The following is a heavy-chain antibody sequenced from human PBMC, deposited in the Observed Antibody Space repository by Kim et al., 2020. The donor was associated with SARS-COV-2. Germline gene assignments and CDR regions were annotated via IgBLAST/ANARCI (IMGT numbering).Heavy chain of an antibody. J-gene: IGHJ4*01. V-gene: IGHV4-61*08. Sequence: SETLSLTCTVSGGSVTSGAFSWSWIRQPPGKGLEWIGFVHHSGRTNYNPSLKSRLTISLDTSNNQFSLKLNPVAAADTAMYYCASGISVAGQIPFDSWG. D-gene: IGHD6-19*01. CDR2: VHHSGRT. CDR1: GGSVTSGAFS. CDR3: ASGISVAGQIPFDS.